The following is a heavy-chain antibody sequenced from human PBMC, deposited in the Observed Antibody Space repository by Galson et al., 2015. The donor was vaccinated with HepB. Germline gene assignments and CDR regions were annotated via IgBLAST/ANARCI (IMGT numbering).Heavy chain of an antibody. CDR2: ISGSGGST. CDR3: AKDQKRRYSYGYYMDV. V-gene: IGHV3-23*01. J-gene: IGHJ6*03. D-gene: IGHD5-18*01. CDR1: GFTFSSYA. Sequence: SLRLSCAASGFTFSSYAMSWVRQAPGKGLEWVSAISGSGGSTYYADSVKGRFTISRDNSKNTLYLQMNSLRAEDTAVYYCAKDQKRRYSYGYYMDVWGKGTTVTVSS.